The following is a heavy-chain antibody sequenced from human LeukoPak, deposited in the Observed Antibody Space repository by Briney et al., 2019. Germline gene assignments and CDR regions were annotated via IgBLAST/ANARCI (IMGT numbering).Heavy chain of an antibody. D-gene: IGHD4/OR15-4a*01. CDR3: ASGAYFDY. J-gene: IGHJ4*02. V-gene: IGHV4-59*01. CDR1: GGSISNYC. Sequence: PSETLSLTCTVSGGSISNYCWNWVRQSPGKGLEWVGSIYYTGSSNYNPSLKSRVTISVDTSKTQFSLKLSSVTAADTAVYYCASGAYFDYWGQGTLVTVSS. CDR2: IYYTGSS.